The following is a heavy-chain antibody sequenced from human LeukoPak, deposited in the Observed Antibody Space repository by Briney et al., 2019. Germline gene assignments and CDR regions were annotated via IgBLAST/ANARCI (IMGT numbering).Heavy chain of an antibody. CDR1: GFTFSSYA. V-gene: IGHV3-33*08. Sequence: LRLSCAASGFTFSSYAMHWVRQAPGKGLEWVAVIWYDGSNKYYADSVKGRFTISRDNSKNTLYLQMNSLRAEDTAVYYCARDFRGYSYGNDAFDIWGQGTMVTVSS. CDR3: ARDFRGYSYGNDAFDI. CDR2: IWYDGSNK. J-gene: IGHJ3*02. D-gene: IGHD5-18*01.